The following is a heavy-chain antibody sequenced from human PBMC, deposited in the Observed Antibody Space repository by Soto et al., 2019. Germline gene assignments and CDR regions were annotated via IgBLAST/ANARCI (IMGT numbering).Heavy chain of an antibody. CDR2: IWYDGSNK. V-gene: IGHV3-33*01. CDR1: GFTFSSYG. Sequence: QPGGSLRLSCAASGFTFSSYGMHGVRQAPGKGLEWVAVIWYDGSNKYYADPVKGRFTISRDNSKNTLYLQMNSLRAEDTAVYYCARDLHANWFDPWGQATLVTVSS. CDR3: ARDLHANWFDP. J-gene: IGHJ5*02.